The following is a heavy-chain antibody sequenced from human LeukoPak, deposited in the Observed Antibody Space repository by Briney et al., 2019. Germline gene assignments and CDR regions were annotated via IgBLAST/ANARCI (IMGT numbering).Heavy chain of an antibody. CDR3: ATMTSFDR. V-gene: IGHV3-21*01. CDR1: GFTFSSYT. Sequence: GGSLRLSCAASGFTFSSYTLNWVRQAPGKGLEWVSSISESGDFIYYLDSVRGRFTISRDNAKNSLYLQMNSLRAEDTAVYYCATMTSFDRWGQGTLVSVSS. CDR2: ISESGDFI. D-gene: IGHD4-11*01. J-gene: IGHJ4*02.